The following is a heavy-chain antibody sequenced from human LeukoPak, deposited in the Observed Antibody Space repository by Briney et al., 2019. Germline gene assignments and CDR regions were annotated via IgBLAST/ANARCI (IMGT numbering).Heavy chain of an antibody. Sequence: PGGSLRLSCAASGFTFDDYAMHWVRQAPGKGLEWVSGISWNSGTIGYADSVKGGFTISRDNAKNSLYLQMNSLRAEDTAVYYCARSPSGKYSLIGFLDYWGQGTLVTVSS. CDR1: GFTFDDYA. CDR3: ARSPSGKYSLIGFLDY. D-gene: IGHD1-26*01. V-gene: IGHV3-9*01. CDR2: ISWNSGTI. J-gene: IGHJ4*02.